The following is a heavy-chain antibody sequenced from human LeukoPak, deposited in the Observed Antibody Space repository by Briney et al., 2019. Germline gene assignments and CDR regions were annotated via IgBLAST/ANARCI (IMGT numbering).Heavy chain of an antibody. CDR2: ISGSGGST. V-gene: IGHV3-23*01. CDR1: GFTFSSYA. J-gene: IGHJ6*02. D-gene: IGHD2-15*01. CDR3: AKNPDIVVVVAALGMDV. Sequence: PGGSLRLSCAASGFTFSSYAMSWVRQAPGKGLEWVSAISGSGGSTYYADSVKGRFTISRDNSKNTLCLQMNSLRAEDTAVYYCAKNPDIVVVVAALGMDVWGQGTPVTVSS.